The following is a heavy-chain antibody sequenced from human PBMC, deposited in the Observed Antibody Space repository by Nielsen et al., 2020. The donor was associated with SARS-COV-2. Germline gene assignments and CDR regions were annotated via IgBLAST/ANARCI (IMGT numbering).Heavy chain of an antibody. CDR1: GFTFSSYA. J-gene: IGHJ4*02. D-gene: IGHD3-3*01. V-gene: IGHV3-30*04. CDR3: TQDDFWSGYYPY. CDR2: ISYDGSNK. Sequence: GGSLRLSCAASGFTFSSYAMHWVRQAPGKGLEWVAVISYDGSNKYYADSVKGRFTISRDNSKNTLYLQMNSLRAEDTAVYYCTQDDFWSGYYPYWGQGTLVTVSS.